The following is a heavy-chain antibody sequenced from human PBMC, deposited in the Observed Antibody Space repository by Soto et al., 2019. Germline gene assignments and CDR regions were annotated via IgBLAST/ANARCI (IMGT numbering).Heavy chain of an antibody. CDR2: IIPIFGTA. D-gene: IGHD1-7*01. V-gene: IGHV1-69*06. CDR1: GYSFTDYH. CDR3: ARGNNWNYLNWFDP. J-gene: IGHJ5*02. Sequence: ASVKVSCKASGYSFTDYHIHWVRQAPGQGLEWMGGIIPIFGTANYAQKFQGRVTITADKSTSTAYMELSSLRSEDTAVYYCARGNNWNYLNWFDPWGQGTLVTVSS.